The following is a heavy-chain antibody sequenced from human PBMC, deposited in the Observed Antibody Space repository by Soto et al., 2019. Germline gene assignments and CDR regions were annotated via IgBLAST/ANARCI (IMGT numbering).Heavy chain of an antibody. CDR3: AKDGVAGTWGYNWFDP. CDR1: GFTFSSYG. V-gene: IGHV3-30*18. Sequence: QVQLVESGGGVVQPGRSLRLSCAASGFTFSSYGMHWVRQAPGKGLEWVAVISYDGSNKYYADSVKGRFSISRDNSKNTLYLQMNSLRAEDTAVYYCAKDGVAGTWGYNWFDPWGQGTLVTVSS. J-gene: IGHJ5*02. CDR2: ISYDGSNK. D-gene: IGHD6-19*01.